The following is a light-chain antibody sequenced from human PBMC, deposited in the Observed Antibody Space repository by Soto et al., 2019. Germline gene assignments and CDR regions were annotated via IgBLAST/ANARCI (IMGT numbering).Light chain of an antibody. J-gene: IGLJ3*02. Sequence: QTVVTQEPSFSVSPVGTVTLTCGLSSGSVSTSYYPSWYQQTPGQAPRTLIYSTNTRSSGVPDRFSGSILGNKAALTITGAQADDESDYYCVLYMGSGIGVFGGGTKLTVL. CDR2: STN. CDR1: SGSVSTSYY. V-gene: IGLV8-61*01. CDR3: VLYMGSGIGV.